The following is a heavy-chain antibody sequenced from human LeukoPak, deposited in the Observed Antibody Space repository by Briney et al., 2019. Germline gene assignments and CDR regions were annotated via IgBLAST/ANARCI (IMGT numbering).Heavy chain of an antibody. CDR1: GGFISSYY. D-gene: IGHD6-13*01. CDR3: ASHLRKAAASPFDY. J-gene: IGHJ4*02. V-gene: IGHV4-59*08. CDR2: IYYSGST. Sequence: SETLSLTCTVSGGFISSYYWSWIRQPPGKGLEWIGYIYYSGSTNYNPSLKSRVTISVDTSKNQFSLKLSSVTAADTAVYYCASHLRKAAASPFDYWGQGTLVTVSS.